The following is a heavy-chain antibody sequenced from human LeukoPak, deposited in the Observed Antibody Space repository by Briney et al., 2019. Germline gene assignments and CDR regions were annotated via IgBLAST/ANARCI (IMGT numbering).Heavy chain of an antibody. D-gene: IGHD3-10*01. V-gene: IGHV3-7*03. CDR1: GFTFSSYW. Sequence: GGSLRLSCAASGFTFSSYWMSWVRQAPGEGLEWGANIKQDGSEKYYVDSVKGRFTISRDNAKNSLYLQMNSLRAEDTAVYYCAREPPVPFRGVIHWFDPWGQGTLVTVSS. CDR2: IKQDGSEK. J-gene: IGHJ5*02. CDR3: AREPPVPFRGVIHWFDP.